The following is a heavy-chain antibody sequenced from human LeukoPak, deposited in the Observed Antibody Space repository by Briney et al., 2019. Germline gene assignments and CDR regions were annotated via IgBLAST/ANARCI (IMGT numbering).Heavy chain of an antibody. CDR2: INPNRGES. CDR1: GYTFTEYY. Sequence: ASVKVSCKASGYTFTEYYLHWVRQAPGLGVAGVGCINPNRGESNSAQKFRGRVTLARDTSISTAYMELSSLRFHDTAVYYCRFGELKPHDYWGQGTLVTVSS. CDR3: RFGELKPHDY. J-gene: IGHJ4*02. D-gene: IGHD3-10*01. V-gene: IGHV1-2*02.